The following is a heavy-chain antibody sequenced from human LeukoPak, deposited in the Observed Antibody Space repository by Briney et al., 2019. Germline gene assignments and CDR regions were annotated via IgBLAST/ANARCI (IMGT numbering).Heavy chain of an antibody. Sequence: GASVKVSCKASGYTFTGYYMHWVRQAPGQGLEWMGWINPNSGGTNYAQKFQGRVTITRNTSISTAYMELSSLRSEDTAVYYCARGNIYYYYYMDVWGKGTTVTVSS. J-gene: IGHJ6*03. CDR3: ARGNIYYYYYMDV. D-gene: IGHD1/OR15-1a*01. CDR2: INPNSGGT. CDR1: GYTFTGYY. V-gene: IGHV1-2*02.